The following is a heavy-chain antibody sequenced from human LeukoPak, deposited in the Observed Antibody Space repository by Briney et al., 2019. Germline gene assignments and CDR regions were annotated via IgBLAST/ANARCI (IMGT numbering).Heavy chain of an antibody. D-gene: IGHD3-10*01. Sequence: GGSLRLSCAASGFTFSSYAMHWVRQAPGKGLEWVAVISYDGSNKYYADSVKGRFTISRDNSKSTLYIQTNSLRAEDTAVYYCSRAKTKNMVRGLIMRRESRYYFDYWGQGPLVTVSS. CDR2: ISYDGSNK. J-gene: IGHJ4*02. V-gene: IGHV3-30*14. CDR1: GFTFSSYA. CDR3: SRAKTKNMVRGLIMRRESRYYFDY.